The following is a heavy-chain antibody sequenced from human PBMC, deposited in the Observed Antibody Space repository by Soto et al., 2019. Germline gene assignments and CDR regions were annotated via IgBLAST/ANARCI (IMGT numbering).Heavy chain of an antibody. CDR3: AREIGTMEYYWYFDL. Sequence: EVQLAESGGGLVQPGGSLRLSCAASGFSLNTYWMSWVRQAPGKGLEWVANIKQDGSETYYVDSVKGRFTIPRDNAKNSLYLQMNSLRAEDTAVYYCAREIGTMEYYWYFDLWGRGTLVTVSS. CDR2: IKQDGSET. J-gene: IGHJ2*01. CDR1: GFSLNTYW. D-gene: IGHD1-7*01. V-gene: IGHV3-7*05.